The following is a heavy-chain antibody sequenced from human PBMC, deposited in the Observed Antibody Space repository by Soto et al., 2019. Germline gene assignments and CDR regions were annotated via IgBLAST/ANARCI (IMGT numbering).Heavy chain of an antibody. V-gene: IGHV3-21*01. CDR1: GVTFRSFG. Sequence: GGSLRLSCAASGVTFRSFGSNWVRQAPGKGLEWVSSISSSGSYIYYSDSVKGRFTISRDNAKNSLYLQMNSLRDEDTAVYYCARDRYSSTDAFDIWGQGTMVTVSS. D-gene: IGHD6-13*01. CDR2: ISSSGSYI. CDR3: ARDRYSSTDAFDI. J-gene: IGHJ3*02.